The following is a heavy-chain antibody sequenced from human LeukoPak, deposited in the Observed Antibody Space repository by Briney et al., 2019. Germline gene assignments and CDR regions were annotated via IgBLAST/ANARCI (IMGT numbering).Heavy chain of an antibody. Sequence: PGRSLRLSCAASGFTFSSYAMHWVRQAPGKGLEWVAVISYDGSNKYYADSVKGRFTISRDNSKNTLYLQMNSLRAEDTAVYYCARGEAADRPIDYWGQGTRVTVSS. CDR2: ISYDGSNK. CDR1: GFTFSSYA. J-gene: IGHJ4*02. D-gene: IGHD6-13*01. V-gene: IGHV3-30-3*01. CDR3: ARGEAADRPIDY.